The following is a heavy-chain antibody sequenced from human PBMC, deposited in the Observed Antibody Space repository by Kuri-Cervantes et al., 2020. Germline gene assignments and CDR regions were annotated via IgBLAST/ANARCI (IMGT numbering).Heavy chain of an antibody. D-gene: IGHD6-13*01. J-gene: IGHJ4*02. Sequence: SQTLSLTCAVYGGSFGNYYWTWIRQPPGKGLEWIGEINQSGNTNYNPPLKSRVTISVDTSKNQFSLKLSSVTAADTAVYYCARDSSWYIYWGQGALVTVSS. CDR3: ARDSSWYIY. V-gene: IGHV4-34*01. CDR2: INQSGNT. CDR1: GGSFGNYY.